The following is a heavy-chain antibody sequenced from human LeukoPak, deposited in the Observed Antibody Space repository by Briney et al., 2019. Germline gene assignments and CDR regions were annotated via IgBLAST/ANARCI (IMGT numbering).Heavy chain of an antibody. V-gene: IGHV3-20*04. J-gene: IGHJ4*02. CDR2: INWNGIST. Sequence: GGSLRLSCAASGFTLDEYGMSWVRHVPGKGLEWVSGINWNGISTGYADSVKSRFTISRDNAENSLYLQMNSLRAEDTAVYYCARRVPSQVITDYFDYWGQGALVTVSS. D-gene: IGHD3-16*01. CDR3: ARRVPSQVITDYFDY. CDR1: GFTLDEYG.